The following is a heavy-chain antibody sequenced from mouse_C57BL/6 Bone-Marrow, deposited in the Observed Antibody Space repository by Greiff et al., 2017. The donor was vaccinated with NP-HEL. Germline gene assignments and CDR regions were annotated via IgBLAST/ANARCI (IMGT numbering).Heavy chain of an antibody. V-gene: IGHV5-4*03. Sequence: DVKLVESGGGLVKPGGSLKLSCAASGFTFSSYAMSWVRQTPEKRLEWVATISDGGSYTYYPDNVKGRFTISRDNAKNNLYLQMSHLKSEDTAMYYCARGGLWLRRGYYAMDYWGQGTSVTVSS. CDR1: GFTFSSYA. CDR2: ISDGGSYT. D-gene: IGHD2-2*01. CDR3: ARGGLWLRRGYYAMDY. J-gene: IGHJ4*01.